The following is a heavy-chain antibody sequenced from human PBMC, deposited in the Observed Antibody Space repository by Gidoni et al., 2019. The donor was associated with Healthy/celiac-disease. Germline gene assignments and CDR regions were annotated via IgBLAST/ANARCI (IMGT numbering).Heavy chain of an antibody. CDR3: ARRLVVATPWGWGCFDY. J-gene: IGHJ4*02. Sequence: QLQLQESGPGLVKPSETLSLTCTVSGGSISSSSYYWGWIRQPPGKGLEWIGSIYYSGSTYYNPSIKSRVTISVDTSKNQFSLKLSSVTAADTAVYYCARRLVVATPWGWGCFDYWGQGTLVTVSS. V-gene: IGHV4-39*01. CDR2: IYYSGST. D-gene: IGHD5-12*01. CDR1: GGSISSSSYY.